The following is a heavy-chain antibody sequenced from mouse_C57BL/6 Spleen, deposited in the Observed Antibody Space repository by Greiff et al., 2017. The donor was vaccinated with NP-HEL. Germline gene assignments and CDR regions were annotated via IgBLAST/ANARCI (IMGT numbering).Heavy chain of an antibody. CDR3: ARHSGNYDYFDY. CDR2: IDPSDSYT. V-gene: IGHV1-69*01. D-gene: IGHD2-1*01. CDR1: GYTFTSYW. Sequence: QVQLQQPGAELVMPGASVKLSCKASGYTFTSYWMHWVKQRPGQGLEWIGEIDPSDSYTNYNQKFKGKSTLTVDKSSSTAYMQLSSLTSEDSAVYYCARHSGNYDYFDYWGQGTTLTVSS. J-gene: IGHJ2*01.